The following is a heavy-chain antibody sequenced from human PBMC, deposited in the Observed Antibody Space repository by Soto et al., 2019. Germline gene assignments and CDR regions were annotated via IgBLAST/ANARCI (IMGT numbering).Heavy chain of an antibody. CDR3: ARGGRKYSSSYNWFDP. CDR2: IIPILGIA. CDR1: GGTFSSYT. V-gene: IGHV1-69*02. Sequence: ASVKVSCKASGGTFSSYTISWVRQAPGQGLEWMGRIIPILGIANYAQKFQGRVTITADKSTSTAYMELSSLRSEDTAVYYCARGGRKYSSSYNWFDPWGQGTLVTVSS. J-gene: IGHJ5*02. D-gene: IGHD6-6*01.